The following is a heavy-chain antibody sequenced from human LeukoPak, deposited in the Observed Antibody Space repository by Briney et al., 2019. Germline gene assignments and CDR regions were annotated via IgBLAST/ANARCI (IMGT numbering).Heavy chain of an antibody. CDR2: IYYSGST. J-gene: IGHJ5*02. V-gene: IGHV4-59*01. D-gene: IGHD3-3*01. CDR3: ARGVSSGYRLNWLDP. CDR1: GGSISSYY. Sequence: PSETLSLTCTVSGGSISSYYWSWIRQPPGKGLEWIGYIYYSGSTNYNPSLKSRVTISVDTSKNQFSLKLSSVTAADTAVYYCARGVSSGYRLNWLDPWGQGTLVTVSS.